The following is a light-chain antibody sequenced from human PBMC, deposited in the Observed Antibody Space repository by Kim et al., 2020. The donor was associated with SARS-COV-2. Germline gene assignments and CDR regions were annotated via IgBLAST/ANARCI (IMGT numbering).Light chain of an antibody. J-gene: IGKJ4*01. Sequence: AVRMTQSPSTLSASTGERVTITCRASQGVNIYLAWYQQKPGKAPRLLIHASSTLHSGVPPRFTGSGAGTDFTLTINSLQSEDFATYYCQQYYTYPLTFGGGTKVEIK. V-gene: IGKV1-8*01. CDR1: QGVNIY. CDR2: ASS. CDR3: QQYYTYPLT.